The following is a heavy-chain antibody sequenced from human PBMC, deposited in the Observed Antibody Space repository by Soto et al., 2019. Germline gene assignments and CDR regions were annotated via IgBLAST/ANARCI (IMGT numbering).Heavy chain of an antibody. CDR3: TKGGAYVVGAGRI. J-gene: IGHJ4*02. D-gene: IGHD1-26*01. CDR2: ISGNGDNT. V-gene: IGHV3-23*01. CDR1: GFTFSSYA. Sequence: GGSLRLSCAASGFTFSSYAMSWVRQAPGKGLEWVSGISGNGDNTYYADSVKGRFTVSRDNSKNTLHPQMNRLRAEDTALYYCTKGGAYVVGAGRIWGLGTLVTVSS.